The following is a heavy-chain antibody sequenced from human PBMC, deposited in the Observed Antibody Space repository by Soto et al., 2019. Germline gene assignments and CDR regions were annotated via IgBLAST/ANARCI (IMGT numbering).Heavy chain of an antibody. V-gene: IGHV1-69*02. CDR2: IIPILGIA. J-gene: IGHJ3*02. CDR1: GGTFSSYT. CDR3: ASVTISEAFDI. D-gene: IGHD3-3*01. Sequence: QVQLVQSGAEVKKPGSSVKVSCKASGGTFSSYTISWVRQAPGQGLEWMGRIIPILGIANYAQKFQGRVTITADKSTSTAYMELSSLRFEDTAEYYCASVTISEAFDIWGQGTMVTVSS.